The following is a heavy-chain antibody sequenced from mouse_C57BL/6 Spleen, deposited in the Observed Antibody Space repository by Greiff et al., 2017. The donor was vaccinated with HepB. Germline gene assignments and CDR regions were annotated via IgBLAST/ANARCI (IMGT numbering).Heavy chain of an antibody. Sequence: VQLQQSGAELVKPGASVKISCKASGYAFSSYWMNWVKQRPGKGLEWIGQIYPGDGDTNYNGKFKGKATLTADKSSSTAYMQLSSLTSEDSAVYVCARRGTTVAYFDYWGQGTTLTVSS. V-gene: IGHV1-80*01. D-gene: IGHD1-1*01. J-gene: IGHJ2*01. CDR2: IYPGDGDT. CDR1: GYAFSSYW. CDR3: ARRGTTVAYFDY.